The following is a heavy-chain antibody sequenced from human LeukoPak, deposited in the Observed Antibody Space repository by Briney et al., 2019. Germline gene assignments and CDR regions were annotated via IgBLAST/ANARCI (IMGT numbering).Heavy chain of an antibody. CDR1: GFTFSSDA. D-gene: IGHD3-16*02. Sequence: GGSLRLSCAASGFTFSSDAMSWVRQAPGKGLEWVSAISGGGGSTYYADSVKGRFTISRDNSKNTLYLQMNGLRAEDTAVYYCVKDQRYYHYVWESYRYPCLDYWGKGTLVTVSS. J-gene: IGHJ4*02. CDR2: ISGGGGST. CDR3: VKDQRYYHYVWESYRYPCLDY. V-gene: IGHV3-23*01.